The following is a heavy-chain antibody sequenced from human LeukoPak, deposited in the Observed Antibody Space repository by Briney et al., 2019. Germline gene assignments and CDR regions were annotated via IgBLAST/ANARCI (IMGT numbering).Heavy chain of an antibody. CDR2: ISAYNGNT. CDR1: GYTFTSYG. CDR3: ARDLGYSGYDRYNWFDP. J-gene: IGHJ5*02. Sequence: ASVKVSCKASGYTFTSYGISWVRQAPGQGLEWMGWISAYNGNTNYAQKLQGRVTMTTDISTSTAYMELGSLRSDDTAVYYCARDLGYSGYDRYNWFDPWGQGTLVTVSS. D-gene: IGHD5-12*01. V-gene: IGHV1-18*01.